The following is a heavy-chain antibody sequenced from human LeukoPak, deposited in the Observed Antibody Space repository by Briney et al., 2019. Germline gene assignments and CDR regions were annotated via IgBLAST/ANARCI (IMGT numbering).Heavy chain of an antibody. CDR2: INPSGGST. V-gene: IGHV1-46*01. J-gene: IGHJ5*02. D-gene: IGHD4-17*01. CDR3: ARDDNGDNWFDP. Sequence: ASVKVSCKASGYTLTSFYMHWVRQAPGQGLEWMGVINPSGGSTSYAQKFQGRVTMTRDTSTSTVYMELSSLRSEDTAVYYCARDDNGDNWFDPWGQGTLVTVSS. CDR1: GYTLTSFY.